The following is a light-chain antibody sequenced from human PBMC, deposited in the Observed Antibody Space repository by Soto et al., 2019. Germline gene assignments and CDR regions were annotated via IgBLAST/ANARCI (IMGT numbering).Light chain of an antibody. V-gene: IGKV3-15*01. CDR2: GAS. CDR3: QQYNNWPLT. Sequence: EIVMTQSPGTLSLSPGERATLSCRASQSVSSYLAWYQQKPGQAPRLLIYGASTRATAIPARFSASGSGTEFTLTITSLQSEDFAVYYCQQYNNWPLTFGGGTKVDIK. CDR1: QSVSSY. J-gene: IGKJ4*01.